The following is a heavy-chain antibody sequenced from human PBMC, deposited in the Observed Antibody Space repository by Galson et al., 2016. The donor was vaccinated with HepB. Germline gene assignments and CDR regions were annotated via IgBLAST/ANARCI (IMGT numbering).Heavy chain of an antibody. Sequence: SLRLSCAASGFTFSSYALSWVRQAPGKGLEWVSSITAGGDATYYADSVKGRFTISRDYPKNTLCLQMNSLRVEDTAVYYCARASWTTTTRFDSWGQGTPVTVSS. V-gene: IGHV3-23*01. CDR1: GFTFSSYA. J-gene: IGHJ4*02. CDR3: ARASWTTTTRFDS. CDR2: ITAGGDAT. D-gene: IGHD2-15*01.